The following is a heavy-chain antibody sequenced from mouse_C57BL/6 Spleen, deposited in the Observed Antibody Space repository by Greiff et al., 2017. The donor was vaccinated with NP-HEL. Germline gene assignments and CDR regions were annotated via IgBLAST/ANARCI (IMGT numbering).Heavy chain of an antibody. Sequence: VQLQQPGAELVKPGASVKMSCKASGYTFTSYWITWVKQRPGQGLEWIGDIYPGSGSTNYNEKFKSKATLTVDTSSSTAYMQLSSLTSEDSAVYYCARYITTVVATGYFDVWGTGTTVTVSS. V-gene: IGHV1-55*01. CDR3: ARYITTVVATGYFDV. CDR1: GYTFTSYW. CDR2: IYPGSGST. D-gene: IGHD1-1*01. J-gene: IGHJ1*03.